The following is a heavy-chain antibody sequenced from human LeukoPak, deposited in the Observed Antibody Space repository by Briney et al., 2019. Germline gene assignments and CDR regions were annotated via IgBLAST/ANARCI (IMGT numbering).Heavy chain of an antibody. V-gene: IGHV1-18*01. CDR3: AREPARGPDDY. J-gene: IGHJ4*02. CDR1: GYTFTSFG. D-gene: IGHD3-10*01. CDR2: ISAYNGKT. Sequence: ASVKVSCKTSGYTFTSFGINWVRQAPGQGLEWTGWISAYNGKTNYAQKFQGRVTMSTDTSTSTAYMELRSLTSDDTAVYYCAREPARGPDDYWGQGTLVTVSS.